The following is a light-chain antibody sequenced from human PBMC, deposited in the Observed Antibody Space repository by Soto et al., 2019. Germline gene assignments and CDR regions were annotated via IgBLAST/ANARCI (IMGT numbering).Light chain of an antibody. CDR1: KLGDKY. V-gene: IGLV3-1*01. CDR2: QDS. CDR3: QAWDSSTVV. Sequence: SYELTQPPSLPVSPVQTASITCSGDKLGDKYACWYQQKPGQSPVLVIYQDSKRPSGIPERFSGSNSGNTATLTIIWTQAMDEADYYCQAWDSSTVVFGGGTKLTVL. J-gene: IGLJ2*01.